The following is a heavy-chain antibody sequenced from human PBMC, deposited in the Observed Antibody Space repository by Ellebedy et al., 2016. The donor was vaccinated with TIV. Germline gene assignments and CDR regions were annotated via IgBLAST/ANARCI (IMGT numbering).Heavy chain of an antibody. CDR3: ARGYSSGWYGY. Sequence: SETLSLXXAVYGGSFSGYYWSWIRQPPGKGLEWIGEINHSGSTNYNPSLKSRVTISVDTSKNQFSLKLSSVTAADTAVYYCARGYSSGWYGYWGQGTLVTVSS. CDR2: INHSGST. V-gene: IGHV4-34*01. J-gene: IGHJ4*02. CDR1: GGSFSGYY. D-gene: IGHD6-19*01.